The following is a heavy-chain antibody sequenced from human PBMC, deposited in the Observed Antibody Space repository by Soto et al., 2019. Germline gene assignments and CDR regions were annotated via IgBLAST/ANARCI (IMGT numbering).Heavy chain of an antibody. J-gene: IGHJ6*02. V-gene: IGHV1-18*04. CDR2: ISAYNGNT. CDR1: GYTFTSYG. Sequence: ASVKVSCKASGYTFTSYGISWGRQASGQGLEWMGWISAYNGNTNYAQKLQGRVTMTTDTSTSTAYMELRSLRSDDTAVYYCARNLGMAYYYYYGMDVWGQGTTVTVSS. CDR3: ARNLGMAYYYYYGMDV.